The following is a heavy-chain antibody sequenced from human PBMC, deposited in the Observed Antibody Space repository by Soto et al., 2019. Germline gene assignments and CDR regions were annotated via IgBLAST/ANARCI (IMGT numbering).Heavy chain of an antibody. D-gene: IGHD5-18*01. V-gene: IGHV4-30-4*01. CDR3: ARGRGYSYGLDP. Sequence: SETLSLTCTVSGDSISSNNNYWSWIRQPPGEGLEWIGFISYSGTTSYSPSLKNRVAISLDTSKNQFSLSLSSVTAADTAVYYCARGRGYSYGLDPWGQGTLVTVS. CDR2: ISYSGTT. CDR1: GDSISSNNNY. J-gene: IGHJ5*02.